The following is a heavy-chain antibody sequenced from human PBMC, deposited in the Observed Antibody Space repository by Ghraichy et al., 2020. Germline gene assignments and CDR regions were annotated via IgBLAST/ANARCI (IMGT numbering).Heavy chain of an antibody. Sequence: GSLRLSCAASGFTFSSYAMSWVRQAPGKGLEWVSTLNSNADNTYYADSVKGRFTISRDNSKNTLYLQMNSLRAEDTAVYYCAKRRSSGYYNYFDYRGQGTLVTGSS. J-gene: IGHJ4*02. CDR1: GFTFSSYA. V-gene: IGHV3-23*01. CDR3: AKRRSSGYYNYFDY. CDR2: LNSNADNT. D-gene: IGHD3-22*01.